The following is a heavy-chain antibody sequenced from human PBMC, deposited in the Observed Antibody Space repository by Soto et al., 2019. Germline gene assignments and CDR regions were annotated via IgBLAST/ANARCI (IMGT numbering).Heavy chain of an antibody. CDR3: ARDEDFGVVTKYYYYYGMDV. D-gene: IGHD3-3*01. J-gene: IGHJ6*02. V-gene: IGHV1-18*01. CDR2: ISAYNGNT. CDR1: GYTFTSYG. Sequence: GASVKVSCKASGYTFTSYGISWVRQAPGQGLEWMGWISAYNGNTNYAQKLQGRVTMTTDTSTSTAYMELRSLRSDDTAVYYCARDEDFGVVTKYYYYYGMDVWGQGTTVTVSS.